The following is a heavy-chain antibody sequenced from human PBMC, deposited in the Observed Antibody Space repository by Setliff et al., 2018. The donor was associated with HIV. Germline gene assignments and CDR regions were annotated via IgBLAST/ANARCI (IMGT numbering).Heavy chain of an antibody. V-gene: IGHV4-4*07. J-gene: IGHJ6*03. CDR2: IHTSDTT. CDR1: GGSISSYY. D-gene: IGHD6-13*01. CDR3: ARGVAAAGMLMDV. Sequence: SETLSLTCSVSGGSISSYYWSWTRQPAGKGLEWIGRIHTSDTTRYNPSLQSRVAMSVDTSKNQFSLKLTSVSAADTAVYYCARGVAAAGMLMDVWGKGTTVTVSS.